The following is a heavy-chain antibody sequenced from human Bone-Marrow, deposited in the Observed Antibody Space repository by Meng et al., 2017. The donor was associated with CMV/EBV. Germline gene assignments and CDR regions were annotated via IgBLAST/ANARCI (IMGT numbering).Heavy chain of an antibody. CDR3: ASNYYDPSPDV. V-gene: IGHV3-21*04. D-gene: IGHD3-3*01. CDR1: GFTFSSYS. CDR2: ISSSSSYI. J-gene: IGHJ6*01. Sequence: GESLKISCAASGFTFSSYSMNWVRQAPGKGLEWVSSISSSSSYIYYADSVKCRFTISRDNAKNSLYMQINSLRAEDTAVYYCASNYYDPSPDVWGQGITVTVSS.